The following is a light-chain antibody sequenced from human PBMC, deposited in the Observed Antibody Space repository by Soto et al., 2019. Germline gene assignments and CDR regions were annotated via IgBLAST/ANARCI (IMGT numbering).Light chain of an antibody. CDR3: QTWGSGIHVV. CDR1: DGHNNYA. Sequence: QPVLIQSPSASASLGASVNLTCTLSDGHNNYAIAWHQQQPERGPRFLMTLNSDGGHKKGDGIPDRFSASSSGAERYLTISSLQSEDEADYYCQTWGSGIHVVFGGGTKLTVL. J-gene: IGLJ2*01. CDR2: LNSDGGH. V-gene: IGLV4-69*01.